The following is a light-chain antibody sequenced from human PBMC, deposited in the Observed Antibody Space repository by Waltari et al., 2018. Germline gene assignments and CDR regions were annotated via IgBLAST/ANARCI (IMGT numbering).Light chain of an antibody. CDR3: QQRRNWPLT. CDR1: QSVTNY. CDR2: DTS. Sequence: DIVLTQSPSILSLSPGERAYLSCRASQSVTNYLAWYQQKPGQAPRLPIDDTSNRATGIPDRLSGSGFATDFTLTISSLEPDDFAVYYCQQRRNWPLTFGGGTKVEIK. J-gene: IGKJ4*01. V-gene: IGKV3-11*01.